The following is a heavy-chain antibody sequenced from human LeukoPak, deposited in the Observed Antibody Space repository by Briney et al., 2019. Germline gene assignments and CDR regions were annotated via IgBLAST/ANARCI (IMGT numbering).Heavy chain of an antibody. CDR1: GFXFSNYG. D-gene: IGHD3-16*01. CDR3: ARDWGKVPRCWFDY. CDR2: ISYDGSNK. Sequence: GGSLRLSCAASGFXFSNYGIHWVRQAPGKGLEWVAVISYDGSNKYYADSVKGRFTISRDNSKNTLYLHMDSLTDEDTAVYYCARDWGKVPRCWFDYWGQGTLVTVSS. V-gene: IGHV3-30*03. J-gene: IGHJ4*02.